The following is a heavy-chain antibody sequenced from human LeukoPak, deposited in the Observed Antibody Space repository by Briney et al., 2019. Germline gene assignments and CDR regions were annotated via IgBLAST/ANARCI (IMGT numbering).Heavy chain of an antibody. CDR2: ISSSSSYI. V-gene: IGHV3-21*01. CDR3: ARDVAGIAAAGAPPPEDWYFDL. J-gene: IGHJ2*01. Sequence: GGSLRLSCAASGFTFSSYSMNWVRQAPGKGLEWVSSISSSSSYIYYADSVKGRFTISRDNAKNSLYLQMNSLRSEDTAVYYCARDVAGIAAAGAPPPEDWYFDLWGRGTLVTVSS. CDR1: GFTFSSYS. D-gene: IGHD6-13*01.